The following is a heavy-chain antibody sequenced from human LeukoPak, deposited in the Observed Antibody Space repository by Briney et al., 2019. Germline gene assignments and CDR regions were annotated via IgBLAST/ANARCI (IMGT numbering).Heavy chain of an antibody. Sequence: PSETLSLTCTVSGGSLSGNYWSWIRQPPGKGLEWIGYVFYSGSTNYNPSLKSRVTISVDTSKNQFSLKLSSVTAADTAVYYCARRVEYYYGSGSYPRAGNWFDPWGQGTLVTVSS. D-gene: IGHD3-10*01. CDR1: GGSLSGNY. J-gene: IGHJ5*02. CDR3: ARRVEYYYGSGSYPRAGNWFDP. CDR2: VFYSGST. V-gene: IGHV4-59*08.